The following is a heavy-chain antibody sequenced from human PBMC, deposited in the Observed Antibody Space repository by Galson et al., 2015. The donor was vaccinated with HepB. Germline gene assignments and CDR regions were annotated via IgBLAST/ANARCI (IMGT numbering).Heavy chain of an antibody. Sequence: SVKVSCKASGGTFRTYVISWVRQAPGQGLEWMGGITTMFGTANYAQKFQGRLTIIADESTNTVDMELSSLRSEDTAVYYCARDGSGRGIYYYDGMDVWGQGTTVTVSS. CDR1: GGTFRTYV. V-gene: IGHV1-69*13. CDR2: ITTMFGTA. D-gene: IGHD3-10*01. CDR3: ARDGSGRGIYYYDGMDV. J-gene: IGHJ6*02.